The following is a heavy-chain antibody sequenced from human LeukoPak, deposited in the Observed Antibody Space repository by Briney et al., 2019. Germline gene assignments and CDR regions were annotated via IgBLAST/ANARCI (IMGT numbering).Heavy chain of an antibody. CDR2: ISSDGITT. CDR1: GFSFSSYA. V-gene: IGHV3-30-3*01. J-gene: IGHJ5*02. CDR3: ARDVYYYDSSGFDP. Sequence: GGSLRLSCAASGFSFSSYAVHWVRQSPGKGLEWVAFISSDGITTYYTDSVKGRFTISRDNAKNSLYLQMNSLRAEDTAVYYCARDVYYYDSSGFDPWGQGTLVTVSS. D-gene: IGHD3-22*01.